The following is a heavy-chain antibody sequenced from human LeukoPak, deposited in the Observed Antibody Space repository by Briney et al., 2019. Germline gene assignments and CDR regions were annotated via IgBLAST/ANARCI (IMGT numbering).Heavy chain of an antibody. D-gene: IGHD3-3*01. CDR3: ARGGDLEWSFRYYYYYMDV. CDR2: ISSSSSYI. J-gene: IGHJ6*03. V-gene: IGHV3-21*01. Sequence: PGGSLRLSCAASGFTFSSYSMNWVRQAPGKGLEWVSSISSSSSYIYYADSVKGRFTISRDNAKNSLYLQMNSLRAEDTAVYYCARGGDLEWSFRYYYYYMDVWGKGTTVTVSS. CDR1: GFTFSSYS.